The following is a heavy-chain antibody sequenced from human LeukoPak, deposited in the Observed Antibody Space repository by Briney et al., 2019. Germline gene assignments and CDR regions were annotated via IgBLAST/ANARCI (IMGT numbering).Heavy chain of an antibody. CDR1: GFTVSGHY. D-gene: IGHD2-2*01. V-gene: IGHV3-53*01. CDR2: IYSGGST. Sequence: PGGSLRLSCAASGFTVSGHYMSWVRQAPGKGLEWVSVIYSGGSTFYGDSVKGRFTISRDNSKNTLYLQMSGLRAEDTALYYCAKAHCSPTSCSRVDYWGQGTLVTVSS. J-gene: IGHJ4*02. CDR3: AKAHCSPTSCSRVDY.